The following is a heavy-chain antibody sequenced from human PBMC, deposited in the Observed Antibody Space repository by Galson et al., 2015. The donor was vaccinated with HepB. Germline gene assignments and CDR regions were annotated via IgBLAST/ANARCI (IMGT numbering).Heavy chain of an antibody. CDR1: GFTFNTYG. CDR3: AKDSSFYYDHSHFDY. J-gene: IGHJ4*02. D-gene: IGHD3-22*01. CDR2: MSYDGTHK. V-gene: IGHV3-30*18. Sequence: SLRLSCAASGFTFNTYGIHWVRQAPGKGLEWVAVMSYDGTHKYYADFAKGRFTISRDNARNTLYLQMNSLRAEDTAVYYCAKDSSFYYDHSHFDYWGQGTLVTVSS.